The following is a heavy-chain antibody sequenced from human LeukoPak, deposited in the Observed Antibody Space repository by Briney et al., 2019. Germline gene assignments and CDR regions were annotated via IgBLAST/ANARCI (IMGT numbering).Heavy chain of an antibody. CDR2: IYYTGST. D-gene: IGHD3-10*01. CDR1: GGSINSYY. V-gene: IGHV4-59*08. J-gene: IGHJ4*02. CDR3: ARHGYSGSGSYQYTFDY. Sequence: PSETLSLTCTVSGGSINSYYWSWLRPPPAKGLEWIGYIYYTGSTHSNPSLKSRVTISVDTSKNQFSLRLSSVTAADTAVYYCARHGYSGSGSYQYTFDYWGQGTLVTVSS.